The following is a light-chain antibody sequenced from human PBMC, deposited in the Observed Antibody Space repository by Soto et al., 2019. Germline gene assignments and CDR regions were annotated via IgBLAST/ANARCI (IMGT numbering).Light chain of an antibody. V-gene: IGLV2-8*01. CDR3: SSYAGSNNLYV. J-gene: IGLJ1*01. Sequence: QSVLTQPSSASGSPGQSVTISFTGTSSDVGGYNYVSWYQQHPGKAPKLMIYEVSKRPSGVPDRFSGSKSGNTASLTVSGLQAEDEADYYCSSYAGSNNLYVFGTGTKVTVL. CDR2: EVS. CDR1: SSDVGGYNY.